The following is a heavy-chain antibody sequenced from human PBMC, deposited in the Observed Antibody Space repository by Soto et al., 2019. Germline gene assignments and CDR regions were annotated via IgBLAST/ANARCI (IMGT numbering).Heavy chain of an antibody. V-gene: IGHV5-51*01. D-gene: IGHD3-22*01. CDR2: IYPGDSDT. CDR1: GYTFLTYW. CDR3: GASDSSGFPFAY. Sequence: GESLKISCKGSGYTFLTYWIGWVRQMPGEGLEWMGIIYPGDSDTRYSPSFQGQGAISADNSISTAFLHWSSLKASDTAIYYCGASDSSGFPFAYWGQGTLVTVSS. J-gene: IGHJ4*02.